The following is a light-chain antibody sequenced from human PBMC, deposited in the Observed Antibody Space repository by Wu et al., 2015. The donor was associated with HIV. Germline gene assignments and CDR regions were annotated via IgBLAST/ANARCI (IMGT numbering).Light chain of an antibody. CDR2: QTS. CDR1: QSLGANY. V-gene: IGKV3-20*01. J-gene: IGKJ2*01. Sequence: EIVLTQSPGTLSLSPGERATVSCRASQSLGANYLAWYQQKSGQAPRLLIFQTSRRATDIPDRFSGSESGTEFTLTISRLEPEDFAVYYCHRYGSALPHTFGQGTKLEI. CDR3: HRYGSALPHT.